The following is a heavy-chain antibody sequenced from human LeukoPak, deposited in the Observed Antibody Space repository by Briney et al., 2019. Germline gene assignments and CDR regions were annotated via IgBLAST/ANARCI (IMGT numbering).Heavy chain of an antibody. CDR3: ARVGLTTVVPGPHAFDI. CDR1: GFTFSSYW. J-gene: IGHJ3*02. CDR2: INTDGSST. D-gene: IGHD4-23*01. Sequence: GGSLRLSCAASGFTFSSYWMHWVRQAPGKGLVWVSRINTDGSSTTYADSVKGRFTISRDNAKNTLHLQMNSLRAEDTAVYYCARVGLTTVVPGPHAFDIWGQGTMVTVSS. V-gene: IGHV3-74*01.